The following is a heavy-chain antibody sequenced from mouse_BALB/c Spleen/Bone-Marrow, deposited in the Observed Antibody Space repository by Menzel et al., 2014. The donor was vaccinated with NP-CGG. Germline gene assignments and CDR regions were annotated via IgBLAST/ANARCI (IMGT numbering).Heavy chain of an antibody. CDR1: GFTFNTYA. CDR2: IRSKSNNYAT. V-gene: IGHV10-1*02. Sequence: EVKLVESGGGLVQPKGSLKLSCAASGFTFNTYAMNWVRQAPGKGLEWVARIRSKSNNYATYYADSVKDRFTISRDDSQSMLYLQMNNFKTEDTAMYYCVRPHYYGSSYRYAMDYWGQGTSVTVSS. J-gene: IGHJ4*01. CDR3: VRPHYYGSSYRYAMDY. D-gene: IGHD1-1*01.